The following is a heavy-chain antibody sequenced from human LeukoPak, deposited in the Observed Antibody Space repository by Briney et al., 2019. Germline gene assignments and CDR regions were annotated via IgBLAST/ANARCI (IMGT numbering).Heavy chain of an antibody. D-gene: IGHD3-9*01. CDR3: ARGGVRYYDILTGDLSLPDY. Sequence: ASVKVSCKASGYTFTSYAMNWVRQAPGQGLEWMGWINTNTGNPTYAQGFTGRFVFSLDTSASTAYLQISSLKAEDTAVYYCARGGVRYYDILTGDLSLPDYWGQGTLVTVSS. V-gene: IGHV7-4-1*02. J-gene: IGHJ4*02. CDR1: GYTFTSYA. CDR2: INTNTGNP.